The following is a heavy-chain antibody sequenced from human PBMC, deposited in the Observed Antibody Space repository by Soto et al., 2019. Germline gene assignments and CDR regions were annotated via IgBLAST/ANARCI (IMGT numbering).Heavy chain of an antibody. CDR1: GGTFSSYA. J-gene: IGHJ6*02. CDR2: IISIFGTA. Sequence: QVQLVQSGAEVKKPGTSVKVSCKVSGGTFSSYAISWVRQAPGQGLEWMGEIISIFGTAMYAQTFLGRVTIIADESASIAYMELSGLRSDDTAVYYCARGGKERFRGSGMDVWGQGTTVTVSS. D-gene: IGHD1-1*01. V-gene: IGHV1-69*01. CDR3: ARGGKERFRGSGMDV.